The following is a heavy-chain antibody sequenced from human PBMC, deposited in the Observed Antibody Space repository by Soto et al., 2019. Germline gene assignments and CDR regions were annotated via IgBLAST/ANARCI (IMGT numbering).Heavy chain of an antibody. CDR1: GGTFSSYA. D-gene: IGHD1-26*01. CDR2: IIPIFGTA. J-gene: IGHJ4*02. Sequence: SVKVSCKASGGTFSSYAISWVRQAPGQGLEWMGGIIPIFGTANYAQKFQGRVTITADESTSTAYMELSSLRSEDTAVYYCARDVGATTGSLDYWGPGTLVTVSS. V-gene: IGHV1-69*13. CDR3: ARDVGATTGSLDY.